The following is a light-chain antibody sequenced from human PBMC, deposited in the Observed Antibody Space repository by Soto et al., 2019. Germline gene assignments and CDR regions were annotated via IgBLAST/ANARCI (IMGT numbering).Light chain of an antibody. J-gene: IGKJ5*01. V-gene: IGKV3-11*01. CDR2: DAS. CDR1: QSVSSY. CDR3: QQRSNWPIT. Sequence: EIVLTQSPGTLSLSPGARAPLSCRASQSVSSYLAWYQQNPGQAPRLLIYDASNRATGIPARFSGSGSGTDFTLTISSLEPEDFAVYYCQQRSNWPITFGQGTRLEIK.